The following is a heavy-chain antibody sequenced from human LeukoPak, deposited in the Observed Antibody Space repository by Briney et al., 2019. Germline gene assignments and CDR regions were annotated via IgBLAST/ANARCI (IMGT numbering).Heavy chain of an antibody. CDR3: ARSPTKRVPEDY. CDR2: ISTSGST. D-gene: IGHD2-2*01. V-gene: IGHV4-61*02. CDR1: GGSINSGDYY. Sequence: SETLSLTCTVSGGSINSGDYYWSWIRQPAGKGLEWIGRISTSGSTNYNPSLKSRVTMSVDTSKNQLSLMLSSVTAADTAVYYCARSPTKRVPEDYWGQGTLVTVSS. J-gene: IGHJ4*02.